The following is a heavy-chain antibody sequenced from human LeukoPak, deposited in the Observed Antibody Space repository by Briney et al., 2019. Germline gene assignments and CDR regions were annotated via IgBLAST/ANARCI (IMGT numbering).Heavy chain of an antibody. CDR1: GLTGSHNY. CDR3: AKARSGYCSGGSCFDY. J-gene: IGHJ4*02. CDR2: ISGSGDNT. V-gene: IGHV3-23*01. D-gene: IGHD2-15*01. Sequence: GGSLRLSCAASGLTGSHNYVSWVRQVPGKGLEWVSVISGSGDNTYYADSVKGRFTISRDNSKNMLYLQMNSLRAEDTAVYYCAKARSGYCSGGSCFDYWGQGTLVTVSS.